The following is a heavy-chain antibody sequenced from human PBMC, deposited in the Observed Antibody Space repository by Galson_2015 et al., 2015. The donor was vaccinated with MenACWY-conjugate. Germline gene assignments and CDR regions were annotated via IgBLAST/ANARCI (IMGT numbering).Heavy chain of an antibody. CDR3: ARHPPGGRGVDV. J-gene: IGHJ6*02. Sequence: QSGAEVKKPGESLKISCKGSGYSFTNYWIGWVRQMPGRGLEWMGLIDPHNSNTRYSPSFQGQVTISADKSISTAFLQWSSLKASDTAMYYCARHPPGGRGVDVWGQGTTVTVSS. CDR2: IDPHNSNT. V-gene: IGHV5-51*01. CDR1: GYSFTNYW. D-gene: IGHD1-26*01.